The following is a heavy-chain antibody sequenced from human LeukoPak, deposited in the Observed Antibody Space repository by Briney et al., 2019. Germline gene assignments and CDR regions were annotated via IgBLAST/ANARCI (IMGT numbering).Heavy chain of an antibody. V-gene: IGHV4-30-4*01. D-gene: IGHD2-2*01. CDR1: GGSISSVDYY. CDR2: IYYSGNT. Sequence: PSQTLSLTCTVSGGSISSVDYYWSWIRQPPGNGLEWIGYIYYSGNTYYNPSLKSRITISVDTSKNQFSLELRSVTAADTAVYYCARDMRPYNWFDPWGQGTPVTVSS. J-gene: IGHJ5*02. CDR3: ARDMRPYNWFDP.